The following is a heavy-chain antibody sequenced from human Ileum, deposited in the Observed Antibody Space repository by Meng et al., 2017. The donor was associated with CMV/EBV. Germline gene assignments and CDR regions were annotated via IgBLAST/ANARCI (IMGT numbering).Heavy chain of an antibody. J-gene: IGHJ5*02. Sequence: RSHYWAWIRQPPGQGLEWIASRCYGGSTYYSQYLKGRVTIALDTSKSHFSLRLTSVTAADTAVYYCARECDILTGYYTGWFDPWGQGTLVTVSS. CDR1: RSHY. CDR3: ARECDILTGYYTGWFDP. D-gene: IGHD3-9*01. V-gene: IGHV4-39*07. CDR2: RCYGGST.